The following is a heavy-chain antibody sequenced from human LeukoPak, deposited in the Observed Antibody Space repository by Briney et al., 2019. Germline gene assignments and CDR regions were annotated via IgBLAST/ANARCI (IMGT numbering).Heavy chain of an antibody. D-gene: IGHD3-22*01. CDR2: IKQDGSEK. V-gene: IGHV3-7*03. Sequence: QAGGSLRLSCAASGFTFSSYWMSWVRQAPGKGLEWVANIKQDGSEKYYVDSVKGRFTISRDNAKNSLYLQMNSLKTEDTAVYYCTRLPIGGYRDYWGQGTLVTFSS. CDR3: TRLPIGGYRDY. CDR1: GFTFSSYW. J-gene: IGHJ4*02.